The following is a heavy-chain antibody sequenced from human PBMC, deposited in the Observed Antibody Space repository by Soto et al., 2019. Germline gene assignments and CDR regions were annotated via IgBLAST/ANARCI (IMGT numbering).Heavy chain of an antibody. Sequence: EVQLVESGGGLVQPGGSLRLSCAASGFTFSSYSMNWVRQAPGKGLEWVSYISSSSSTIYYADSVKGRFTISRDNAKNSLYLQMKSLRDEDTAVYYCARSYSSSWYLSYYYYGMDVWGQGTTVTVSS. V-gene: IGHV3-48*02. CDR1: GFTFSSYS. CDR3: ARSYSSSWYLSYYYYGMDV. CDR2: ISSSSSTI. D-gene: IGHD6-13*01. J-gene: IGHJ6*02.